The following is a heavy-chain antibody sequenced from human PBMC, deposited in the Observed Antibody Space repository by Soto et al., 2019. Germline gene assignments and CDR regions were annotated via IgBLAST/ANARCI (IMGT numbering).Heavy chain of an antibody. CDR1: GFTFSSYV. D-gene: IGHD2-15*01. CDR3: ARAGCDGGRCYTLVGLRYGMYV. J-gene: IGHJ6*02. CDR2: ISYDGNNK. V-gene: IGHV3-30-3*01. Sequence: QVQLVESGGGVVQPGRSLRLSCAASGFTFSSYVMHWVRQAPGKGLEWVAVISYDGNNKYYADSVKGRFTISRDNSKNTLYLQMTSRRAEDTAVYYCARAGCDGGRCYTLVGLRYGMYVWGQGTTVTVSS.